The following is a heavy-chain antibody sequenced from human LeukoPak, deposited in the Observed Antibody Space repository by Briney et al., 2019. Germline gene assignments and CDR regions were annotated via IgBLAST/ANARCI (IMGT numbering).Heavy chain of an antibody. J-gene: IGHJ4*02. Sequence: GGSLRLSCAASGFTFNSYAMYWVRQAPGKGLEWVSGIFGSGGSAHYTDSVKGRFTISRDNSKNTVYLQMDSLRVEDTAVYYCGKTATGYSSGRYPGWPVDYWGQGTLVTVSS. D-gene: IGHD6-19*01. CDR2: IFGSGGSA. V-gene: IGHV3-23*01. CDR1: GFTFNSYA. CDR3: GKTATGYSSGRYPGWPVDY.